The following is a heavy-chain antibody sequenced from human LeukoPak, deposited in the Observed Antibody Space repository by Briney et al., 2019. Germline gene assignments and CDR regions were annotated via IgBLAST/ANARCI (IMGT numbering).Heavy chain of an antibody. D-gene: IGHD3-9*01. J-gene: IGHJ4*02. CDR2: ISSNGGST. V-gene: IGHV3-64*01. Sequence: PGGSLRLSCAASGFTFSSYAMHWVRQAPGKGLEYVSAISSNGGSTYYANSVKGRFTISRDNSKNTLYLQMGSLRAEDMAVYYCARVSLNVLRYFDWLLPLDYWGQGTLVTVSS. CDR3: ARVSLNVLRYFDWLLPLDY. CDR1: GFTFSSYA.